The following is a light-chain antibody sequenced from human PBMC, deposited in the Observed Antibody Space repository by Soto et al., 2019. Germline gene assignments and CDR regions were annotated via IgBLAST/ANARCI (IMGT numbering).Light chain of an antibody. J-gene: IGKJ2*01. CDR2: GAS. CDR1: QSVRDN. V-gene: IGKV3-15*01. CDR3: QQSNNWPYT. Sequence: EIVMTHSPATLSVSPGERATLSCRASQSVRDNLAWYQQKPGQAPMLLIYGASTRATGIPARFSGSGSGTEFTLTINSLQSEDFAIYFCQQSNNWPYTFGQGTKLEIK.